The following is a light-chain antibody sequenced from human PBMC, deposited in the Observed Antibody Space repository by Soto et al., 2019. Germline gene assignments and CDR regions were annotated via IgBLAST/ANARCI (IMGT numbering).Light chain of an antibody. V-gene: IGKV3-20*01. CDR1: QSVSSSY. CDR3: QQYGSSPFT. Sequence: EIVLTQSPDTLSLSPGERATLSCRASQSVSSSYLAWYQQKPGQAPRLLIFGASSRATGIPDRFSGSGSGTDFTLTFSRLEPEDFAVYYCQQYGSSPFTFGPGTKVEIK. CDR2: GAS. J-gene: IGKJ3*01.